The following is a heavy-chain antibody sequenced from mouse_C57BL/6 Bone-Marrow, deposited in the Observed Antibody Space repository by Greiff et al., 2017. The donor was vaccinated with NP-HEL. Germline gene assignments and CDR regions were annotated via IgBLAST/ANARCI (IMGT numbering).Heavy chain of an antibody. D-gene: IGHD1-1*01. J-gene: IGHJ1*03. Sequence: VQLQQSGAELVKPGASVKISCKASGYTFTDFYINWVKQRPGQGLEWIGQIGPGSGSTSYNEQFKGKATLPADKSSGTAYMQRSSLTSEDSAVYFCARNYGSSHTPYFYVWGTGTTVTVAS. CDR2: IGPGSGST. CDR3: ARNYGSSHTPYFYV. V-gene: IGHV1-77*01. CDR1: GYTFTDFY.